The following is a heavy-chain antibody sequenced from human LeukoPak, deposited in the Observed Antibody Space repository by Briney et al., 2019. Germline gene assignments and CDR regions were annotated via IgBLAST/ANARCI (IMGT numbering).Heavy chain of an antibody. CDR1: GYTFTSYY. Sequence: ASVKVSCKASGYTFTSYYMHWVRQAPGQGLEWMGIINPSGGSTSYAQKFQGRVTMTRDTSTSTVYMELSSLRSEDTAVYYCARRRRIVGATPGAFDIWGQGTMVTVSS. CDR2: INPSGGST. V-gene: IGHV1-46*01. D-gene: IGHD1-26*01. CDR3: ARRRRIVGATPGAFDI. J-gene: IGHJ3*02.